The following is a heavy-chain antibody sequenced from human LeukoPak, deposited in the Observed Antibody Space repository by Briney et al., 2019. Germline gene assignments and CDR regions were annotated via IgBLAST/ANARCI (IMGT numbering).Heavy chain of an antibody. V-gene: IGHV4-39*01. Sequence: SETLSLTCTVSGGSISSSNYYWGWIRQPPGEGLEWIGSIYYSGSTYYNPSLKSRVTISVDTSKNQFSLKLSSVTAADTAVYYCARGPFRSGHAFDIWGQGTMVTVSS. CDR1: GGSISSSNYY. CDR3: ARGPFRSGHAFDI. D-gene: IGHD2/OR15-2a*01. J-gene: IGHJ3*02. CDR2: IYYSGST.